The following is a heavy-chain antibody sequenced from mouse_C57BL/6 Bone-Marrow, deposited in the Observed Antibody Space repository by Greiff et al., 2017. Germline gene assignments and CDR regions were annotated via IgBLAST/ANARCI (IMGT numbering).Heavy chain of an antibody. J-gene: IGHJ4*01. CDR1: GFTFSSYG. V-gene: IGHV5-6*02. D-gene: IGHD1-1*01. CDR3: ARRGTTVKYYYARDY. Sequence: EVKLQESGGDLVKPGGSLKLSCAASGFTFSSYGMSWVRQTPDKRLEWVATISSGGSYTYYPDSVKGRFTISRDNAKNTLYLQMSSLKSEDTAMYYCARRGTTVKYYYARDYWGQGTSVTVSS. CDR2: ISSGGSYT.